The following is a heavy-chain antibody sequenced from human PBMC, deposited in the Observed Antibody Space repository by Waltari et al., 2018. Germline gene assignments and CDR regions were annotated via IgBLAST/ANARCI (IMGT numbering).Heavy chain of an antibody. D-gene: IGHD3-9*01. Sequence: QVQLQESGPGLVKPSETLSLTCTVSGYSLSRGSYWGWIRQPHGQGLEWIGSIYHSGSTYYNPSLKSRVTISVDTSKNQFSLKLSSVTAADTAVYYCARINYDILTGYDERGFDYWGQGTLVTVSS. J-gene: IGHJ4*02. CDR2: IYHSGST. V-gene: IGHV4-38-2*02. CDR1: GYSLSRGSY. CDR3: ARINYDILTGYDERGFDY.